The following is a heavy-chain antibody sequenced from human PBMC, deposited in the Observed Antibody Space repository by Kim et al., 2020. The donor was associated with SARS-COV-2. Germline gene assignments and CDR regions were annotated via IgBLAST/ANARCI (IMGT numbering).Heavy chain of an antibody. CDR3: PRPPFKEAPGAFYWYLDL. CDR1: GFTFTSYN. J-gene: IGHJ2*01. Sequence: GGSLRLSCAASGFTFTSYNMNWVRQAPGKGPEWLSYIDPDSSNIYYADSVKGRFTISRATAKRSLYLQMNSLRDEDTAVYYCPRPPFKEAPGAFYWYLDLGGRGTVVTVSS. D-gene: IGHD3-16*01. CDR2: IDPDSSNI. V-gene: IGHV3-48*02.